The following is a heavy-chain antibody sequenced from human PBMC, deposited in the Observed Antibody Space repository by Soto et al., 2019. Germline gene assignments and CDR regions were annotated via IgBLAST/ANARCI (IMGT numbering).Heavy chain of an antibody. CDR1: GLSLSNGKLG. CDR3: ALIKDCSSTDCYLASFDP. Sequence: SGPTLVNPTETLTLTCTVSGLSLSNGKLGVSWIRQPPGKALEWLAHIFSSDDKSYSTSLRSRLTISKDTSRSQVVLTMTNLDPMDSATYYCALIKDCSSTDCYLASFDPWGQGTLVTVSS. D-gene: IGHD2-2*01. CDR2: IFSSDDK. V-gene: IGHV2-26*01. J-gene: IGHJ5*02.